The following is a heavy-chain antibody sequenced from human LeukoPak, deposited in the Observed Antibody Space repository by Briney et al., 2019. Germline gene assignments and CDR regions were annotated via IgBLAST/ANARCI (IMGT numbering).Heavy chain of an antibody. V-gene: IGHV4-59*08. J-gene: IGHJ4*02. CDR3: ARRSDWFDY. CDR2: IYYSGST. CDR1: GDSISSYY. D-gene: IGHD2-21*02. Sequence: SETLSLTCTVSGDSISSYYWSWIRQPPGRGLEWIGYIYYSGSTNYNPSLKSRVTISVDTPKNLISLNLSSVTVADTAVYYCARRSDWFDYWGQGTLVTVSS.